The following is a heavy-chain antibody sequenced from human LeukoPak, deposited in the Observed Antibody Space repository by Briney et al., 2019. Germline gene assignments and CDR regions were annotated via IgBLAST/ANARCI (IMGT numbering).Heavy chain of an antibody. CDR3: ASSGWDAFDI. CDR1: GFTFSSYG. CDR2: IWYDGFNK. J-gene: IGHJ3*02. V-gene: IGHV3-33*01. Sequence: GGSLRLSCVASGFTFSSYGMHWVRQAPGKGLEWVAVIWYDGFNKYYADSVKGRFTISRDNSKNTLYLQMNSLSAEDTAVYYCASSGWDAFDIWGQGTMVTVSS. D-gene: IGHD6-19*01.